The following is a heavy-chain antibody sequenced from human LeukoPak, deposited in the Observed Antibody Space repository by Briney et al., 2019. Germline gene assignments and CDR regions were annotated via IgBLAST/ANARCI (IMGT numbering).Heavy chain of an antibody. D-gene: IGHD3-9*01. CDR2: IYHSGST. CDR3: ARWGILTGYFDY. J-gene: IGHJ4*02. CDR1: GYSISSGYY. V-gene: IGHV4-38-2*02. Sequence: PSETLSLTCTVSGYSISSGYYWGWIRQPPGKGLEWIGSIYHSGSTYYNPSLKSRVTISVDTSKNQFSLKLSSVTAADTAVYYCARWGILTGYFDYWGQGTLVTVSS.